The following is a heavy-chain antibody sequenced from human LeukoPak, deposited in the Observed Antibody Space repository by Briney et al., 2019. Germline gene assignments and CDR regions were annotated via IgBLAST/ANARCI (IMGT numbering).Heavy chain of an antibody. CDR1: GFTFSSYP. V-gene: IGHV3-23*01. CDR3: ANSLSRSGWCGGYYFDY. D-gene: IGHD6-19*01. J-gene: IGHJ4*02. CDR2: ISGSGGST. Sequence: QPGGSLRRSCAASGFTFSSYPMSLVRQAPGKGLEWVSAISGSGGSTYYADSVKGRFTLSRDNSKNTLHLQMNCLRAEDTAVYYFANSLSRSGWCGGYYFDYWGQGTLVTVSS.